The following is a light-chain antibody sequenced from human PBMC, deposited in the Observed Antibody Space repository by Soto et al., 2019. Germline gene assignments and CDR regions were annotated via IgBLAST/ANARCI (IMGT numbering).Light chain of an antibody. CDR2: EVS. CDR1: SSDVGSYNR. Sequence: QSALTQPPSVSGSPGQSVTISCTGTSSDVGSYNRVSWYQQPPGTAPKLMIYEVSNRPSGVPDRFSGSKSGNTASLTISGLQAEDEADYYCSSYPSSTTPCVFVTGNKVTVL. CDR3: SSYPSSTTPCV. J-gene: IGLJ1*01. V-gene: IGLV2-18*02.